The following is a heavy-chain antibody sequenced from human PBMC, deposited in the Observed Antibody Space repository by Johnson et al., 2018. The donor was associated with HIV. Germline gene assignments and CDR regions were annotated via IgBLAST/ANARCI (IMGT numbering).Heavy chain of an antibody. J-gene: IGHJ3*02. V-gene: IGHV3-30*04. CDR2: ISYDGSNK. CDR1: GFTFRSHA. Sequence: QMLLVESGGGVVQPGRSLRLSCAASGFTFRSHAMHWVRQAPGKGLEWVAVISYDGSNKYYADSVKGRFTISRDNSKNSLYLQMNSLRAEDTAVYYCAKTEDRGYRMETGAFDIWGQGTMVTVSS. CDR3: AKTEDRGYRMETGAFDI. D-gene: IGHD5-18*01.